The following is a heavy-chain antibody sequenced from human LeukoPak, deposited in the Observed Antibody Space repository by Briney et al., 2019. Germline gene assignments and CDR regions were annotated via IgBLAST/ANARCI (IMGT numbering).Heavy chain of an antibody. J-gene: IGHJ4*02. CDR1: GFTFSSYG. CDR2: IRYDGSNK. Sequence: GGSLRLSCAASGFTFSSYGMHWVRQAPGKGLEWVAFIRYDGSNKYYADSVKGRFTISRDNSKNTLYLQMNSLRAEDTAVYYCAKGGTYYYDSSGYYVEYYFDYWGQGTLVTVSS. V-gene: IGHV3-30*02. D-gene: IGHD3-22*01. CDR3: AKGGTYYYDSSGYYVEYYFDY.